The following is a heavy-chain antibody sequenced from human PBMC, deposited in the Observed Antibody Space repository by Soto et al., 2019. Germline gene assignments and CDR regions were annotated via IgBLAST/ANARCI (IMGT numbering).Heavy chain of an antibody. J-gene: IGHJ4*02. CDR2: IIPILGIA. V-gene: IGHV1-69*08. CDR3: AREDYGGNTGFDY. Sequence: QVQLVQSGAEVKKPGSSVKVSCKASGGTFSSYTISWVRQAPGQGLEWVGRIIPILGIANYAQKFQGRVTITADKSTSTAYMELSSLRSEDTAVYYCAREDYGGNTGFDYWGQGTLVTVSS. CDR1: GGTFSSYT. D-gene: IGHD4-17*01.